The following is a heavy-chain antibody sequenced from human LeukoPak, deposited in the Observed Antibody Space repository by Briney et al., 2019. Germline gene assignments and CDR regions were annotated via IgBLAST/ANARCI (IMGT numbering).Heavy chain of an antibody. CDR3: AGGGDSGWAIDN. CDR1: GVSFNSFY. CDR2: IDTQSQTV. D-gene: IGHD6-19*01. J-gene: IGHJ4*02. Sequence: GGSLRLSCTVSGVSFNSFYMNWVRQAPGKGLEWISYIDTQSQTVYYADSMRGRFTISRDNAKNSLYLQINSLRGEDTALYYCAGGGDSGWAIDNWGQGTLVIVSS. V-gene: IGHV3-48*01.